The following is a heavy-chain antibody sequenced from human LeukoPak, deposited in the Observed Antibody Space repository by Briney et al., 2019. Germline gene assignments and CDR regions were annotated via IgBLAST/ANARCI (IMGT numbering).Heavy chain of an antibody. D-gene: IGHD3-22*01. CDR3: ASLGGYYYDSSGPDY. Sequence: SETLSLTCTVSGSSMSSHYWSWIRQPPGKGLEWIGYLYSSGSTDYNPSLKSRVTISLDTSKNQFSLKLSSVTAADTAVYYCASLGGYYYDSSGPDYRGQGTLVTVSS. CDR1: GSSMSSHY. V-gene: IGHV4-59*11. CDR2: LYSSGST. J-gene: IGHJ4*02.